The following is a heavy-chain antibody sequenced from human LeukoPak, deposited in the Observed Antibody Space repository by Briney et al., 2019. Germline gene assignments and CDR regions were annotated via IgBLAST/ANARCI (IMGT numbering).Heavy chain of an antibody. Sequence: GGSLRLSCAASGFTFSSYWMSWVRQAPGKGLEWVANIKQDGSEKYYVDSVKGRFTISRDNAKNSLYLQMNSLRAEDTTVYYCAELGITMIGGVWGKGTTVTISS. CDR1: GFTFSSYW. J-gene: IGHJ6*04. CDR2: IKQDGSEK. V-gene: IGHV3-7*01. CDR3: AELGITMIGGV. D-gene: IGHD3-10*02.